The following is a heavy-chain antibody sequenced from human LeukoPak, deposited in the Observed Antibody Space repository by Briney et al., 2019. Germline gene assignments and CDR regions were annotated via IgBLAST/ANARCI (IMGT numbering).Heavy chain of an antibody. D-gene: IGHD2-2*02. Sequence: GGSLRLSCAASGFTFSSYAMSWVRQAPGKGLEWVSAISGSGGSTYYADSVKGRFTISRDNSKNTLYLQMNSLRAEDTAVYYWAKAERYCRSTSCYTFFDYWGQGTLVTVSS. J-gene: IGHJ4*02. CDR3: AKAERYCRSTSCYTFFDY. CDR2: ISGSGGST. CDR1: GFTFSSYA. V-gene: IGHV3-23*01.